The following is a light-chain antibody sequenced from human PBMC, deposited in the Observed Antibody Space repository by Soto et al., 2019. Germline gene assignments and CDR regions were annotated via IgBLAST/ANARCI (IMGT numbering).Light chain of an antibody. CDR2: SNT. CDR3: AAWDDSLNGRGV. Sequence: QSVLTQPPSASGTPGQRVTLSCSGSSSNIGSNTVNWYQQLPGTAPKLLIYSNTQRPSGVPDRFSGSKSGTSASLAISGLQTEDEADYYCAAWDDSLNGRGVFGGGTKLTVL. J-gene: IGLJ2*01. V-gene: IGLV1-44*01. CDR1: SSNIGSNT.